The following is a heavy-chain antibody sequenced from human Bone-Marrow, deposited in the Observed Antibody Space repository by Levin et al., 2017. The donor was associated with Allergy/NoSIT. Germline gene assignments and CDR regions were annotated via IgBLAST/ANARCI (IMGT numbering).Heavy chain of an antibody. Sequence: PGGSLRLSCAASGFTFSSYTMNWVRQAPGKGLEWLSYISRSGSTTYYADSVKARFTISRDNAKNSLYLQMNSLRAEDTAMYYCARGSGVGDYWGQGTLVTVSS. CDR2: ISRSGSTT. CDR1: GFTFSSYT. CDR3: ARGSGVGDY. V-gene: IGHV3-48*01. J-gene: IGHJ4*02. D-gene: IGHD3-16*01.